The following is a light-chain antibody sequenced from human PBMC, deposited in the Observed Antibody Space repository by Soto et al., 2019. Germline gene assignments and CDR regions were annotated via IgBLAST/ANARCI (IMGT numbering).Light chain of an antibody. CDR1: QSVSSSY. V-gene: IGKV3-20*01. Sequence: EIVLTQSPGTLSLSPGERATLSCRASQSVSSSYLAWYQQKPGQAPRLLIYGASGRATGIPDRFSGSGSGTDFTLTISRLEPEDFAVYYCQQYGSSPLFTFSPGTKVDIK. CDR2: GAS. CDR3: QQYGSSPLFT. J-gene: IGKJ3*01.